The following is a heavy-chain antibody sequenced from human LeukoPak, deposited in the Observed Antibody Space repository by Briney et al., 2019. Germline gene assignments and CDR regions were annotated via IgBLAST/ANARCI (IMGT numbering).Heavy chain of an antibody. CDR2: ISAYNGNT. Sequence: ASVKVSCKASGYTFTSYGISWVRQAPGQGLEWMGWISAYNGNTNYAQKLQGRVTMTTDTSTSTAYMELRSLRPDDTAVYYCARGGLYCSSTSCYPYYYGMGVWGQGTTVTVSS. J-gene: IGHJ6*02. CDR3: ARGGLYCSSTSCYPYYYGMGV. CDR1: GYTFTSYG. D-gene: IGHD2-2*01. V-gene: IGHV1-18*01.